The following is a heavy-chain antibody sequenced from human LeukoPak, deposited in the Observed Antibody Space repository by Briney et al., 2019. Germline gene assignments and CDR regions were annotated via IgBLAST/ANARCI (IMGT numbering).Heavy chain of an antibody. V-gene: IGHV3-66*01. D-gene: IGHD6-19*01. Sequence: GGSLRLSCAASRFTVSSNHMSWVRQAPGKGLEWVSVIYNCENTNYADSVKGRFTISRDTSKNTLYLQMNSLRAEDTAVYFCARASRWLAFDNWGQGTLVTVSS. CDR1: RFTVSSNH. CDR3: ARASRWLAFDN. J-gene: IGHJ4*02. CDR2: IYNCENT.